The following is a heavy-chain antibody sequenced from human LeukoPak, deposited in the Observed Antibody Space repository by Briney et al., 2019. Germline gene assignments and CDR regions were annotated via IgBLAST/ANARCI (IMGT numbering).Heavy chain of an antibody. CDR3: ATAPILRGEGGEHYEFGMDV. Sequence: SETLSLTCTVSGVSISTYYWTWIRQPAGKGLEWIGRIYYTGNTNYNPSLESRVTMSIDTSKNQFSLKLTSVTAADTAVYYCATAPILRGEGGEHYEFGMDVWGQGTTVIVSS. CDR2: IYYTGNT. D-gene: IGHD2-2*02. J-gene: IGHJ6*02. V-gene: IGHV4-4*07. CDR1: GVSISTYY.